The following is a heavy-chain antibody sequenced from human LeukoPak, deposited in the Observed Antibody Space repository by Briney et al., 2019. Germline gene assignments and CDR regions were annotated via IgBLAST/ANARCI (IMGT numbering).Heavy chain of an antibody. CDR1: GFTFSSYA. D-gene: IGHD3-22*01. V-gene: IGHV3-7*01. CDR3: ARGRFNYDSSGYSSFYH. Sequence: GGSLRLSCAASGFTFSSYAMSWVRQAPGKGLEWVANIKEDGSEKYYVDSVKGRFTISRDNAKNSLYLQMNSLRAEDTAVYYCARGRFNYDSSGYSSFYHWGQGTLVTVSS. CDR2: IKEDGSEK. J-gene: IGHJ4*02.